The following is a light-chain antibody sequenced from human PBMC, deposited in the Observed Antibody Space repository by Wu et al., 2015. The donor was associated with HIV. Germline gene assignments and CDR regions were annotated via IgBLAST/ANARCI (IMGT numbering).Light chain of an antibody. J-gene: IGKJ4*01. V-gene: IGKV3-15*01. Sequence: EIVMTQSPATLSVSPGERATLSCRASQSVSSNLAWYQQKPGQAPRLLIYGASTRVSGIPARFTGSGSGTEFTLTISSLQSEDFAVYHCQQYNHWPTFGGGTMVEIK. CDR1: QSVSSN. CDR2: GAS. CDR3: QQYNHWPT.